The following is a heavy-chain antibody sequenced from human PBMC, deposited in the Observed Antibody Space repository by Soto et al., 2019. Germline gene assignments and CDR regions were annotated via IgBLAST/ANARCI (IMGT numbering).Heavy chain of an antibody. V-gene: IGHV3-49*03. J-gene: IGHJ4*02. CDR2: IRSKGYGGTT. CDR1: GFTFGDYA. CDR3: ARVGSASLMVVVIADH. D-gene: IGHD3-22*01. Sequence: LRLSCTTSGFTFGDYAMSWFRQAPGKGLEWVGFIRSKGYGGTTQYAASVKGRFTISRDDSESIAYLQMDSLKTEDTALYYCARVGSASLMVVVIADHWGQGTQVTVSS.